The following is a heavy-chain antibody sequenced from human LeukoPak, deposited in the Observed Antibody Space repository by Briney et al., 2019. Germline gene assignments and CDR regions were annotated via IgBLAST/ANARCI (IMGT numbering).Heavy chain of an antibody. V-gene: IGHV1-18*01. Sequence: ASVKVSCKASGYTFTSYGISWVRQAPGQGLEWMGWIRAYNGNTNYAQKLQGRVTMTTDTSTSTAYMELRSLRSDDTAVYYCARDRYYDSSGYYLHYWGQGTLVTVSS. D-gene: IGHD3-22*01. CDR1: GYTFTSYG. CDR3: ARDRYYDSSGYYLHY. CDR2: IRAYNGNT. J-gene: IGHJ4*02.